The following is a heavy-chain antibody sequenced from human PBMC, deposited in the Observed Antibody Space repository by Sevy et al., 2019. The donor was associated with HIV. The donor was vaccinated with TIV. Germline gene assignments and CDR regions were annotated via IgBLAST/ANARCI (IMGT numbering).Heavy chain of an antibody. J-gene: IGHJ4*02. CDR2: IWYDGSNG. CDR3: ARVLGRFYGSGSYQRLDY. Sequence: GGSLRLSCVASGFTFSTYGMHWVRQAPGKGLEWVALIWYDGSNGYYTDSVKGRFTISRDNSKNTLYLQMNSLRAEDTAVYYCARVLGRFYGSGSYQRLDYWGQGTLVTVSS. CDR1: GFTFSTYG. D-gene: IGHD3-10*01. V-gene: IGHV3-33*01.